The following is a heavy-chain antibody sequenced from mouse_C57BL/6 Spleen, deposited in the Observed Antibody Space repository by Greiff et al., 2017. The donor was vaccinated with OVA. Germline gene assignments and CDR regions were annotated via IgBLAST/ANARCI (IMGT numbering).Heavy chain of an antibody. J-gene: IGHJ2*01. D-gene: IGHD3-2*01. CDR2: IYPGSGST. Sequence: VKLQQPGAELVKPGASVKMSCKASGYTFTSYWITWVKQRPGQGLEWIGDIYPGSGSTNYTEKFKSKATLTVDTSSSTAYMQLSSLTSEDSAVYYCSLSDTDFDYWGQGTTLTVSS. CDR1: GYTFTSYW. V-gene: IGHV1-55*01. CDR3: SLSDTDFDY.